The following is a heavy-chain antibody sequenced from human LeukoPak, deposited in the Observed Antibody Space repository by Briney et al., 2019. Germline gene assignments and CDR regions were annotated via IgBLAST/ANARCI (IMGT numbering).Heavy chain of an antibody. CDR3: ARDRNPRAFDI. CDR1: GFTFSSYE. J-gene: IGHJ3*02. Sequence: GGSLRLSCAASGFTFSSYEMNWVRQAPGEGLEWVSYISSSGSTIYYADSVKGRFTISRDNAKNSLYLQMNSLRAEDTAVYYCARDRNPRAFDIWGQGTMVTVSS. CDR2: ISSSGSTI. V-gene: IGHV3-48*03.